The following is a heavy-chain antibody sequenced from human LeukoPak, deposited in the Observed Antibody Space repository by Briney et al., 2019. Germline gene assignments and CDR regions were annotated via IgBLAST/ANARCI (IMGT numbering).Heavy chain of an antibody. V-gene: IGHV3-7*01. CDR3: ARDGPPNYYGSGSYSPYYYYMDV. Sequence: PGGSLRLSCAASGFTFSSYWMSWVRQAPGKGLEWVANIKQDGSEKYYVDSVKGRFTISRDNAKNSLYLQMNSLRAEDTAVYYCARDGPPNYYGSGSYSPYYYYMDVWGKGTTVTVSS. J-gene: IGHJ6*03. CDR1: GFTFSSYW. D-gene: IGHD3-10*01. CDR2: IKQDGSEK.